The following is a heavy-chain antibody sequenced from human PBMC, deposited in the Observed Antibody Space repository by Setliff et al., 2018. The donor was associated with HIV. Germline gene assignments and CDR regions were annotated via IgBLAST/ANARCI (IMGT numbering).Heavy chain of an antibody. D-gene: IGHD3-3*01. V-gene: IGHV3-53*04. CDR3: ARVAKTSYDDFWSGTSWYFDL. J-gene: IGHJ2*01. CDR2: IYSGGST. CDR1: GFTFRSYA. Sequence: GGSLRLSCAASGFTFRSYAMSWIRQAPGKGPEWVSLIYSGGSTYYADSVKGRFTISRHNSKDTLFLQMNSLRVEDTAVYYCARVAKTSYDDFWSGTSWYFDLWGRGTLVTVSS.